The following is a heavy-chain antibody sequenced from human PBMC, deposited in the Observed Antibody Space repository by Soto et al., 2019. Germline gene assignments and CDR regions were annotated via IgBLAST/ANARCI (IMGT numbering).Heavy chain of an antibody. CDR1: GYTFTSYG. CDR3: ATDGRLSAH. V-gene: IGHV1-18*01. D-gene: IGHD3-3*01. Sequence: ASVNVSSKPSGYTFTSYGISWLRQAPGQGLEWMGWISTYNGNTKYAQKLQGRVTMTTDTSTSTAYMELRSLKIEDTAVYYCATDGRLSAHWGQGTLVNVSS. CDR2: ISTYNGNT. J-gene: IGHJ4*02.